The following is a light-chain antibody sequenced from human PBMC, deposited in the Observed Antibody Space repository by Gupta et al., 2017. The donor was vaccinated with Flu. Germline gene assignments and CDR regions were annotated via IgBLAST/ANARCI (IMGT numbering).Light chain of an antibody. CDR2: AAA. CDR3: RQSYGSPLT. J-gene: IGKJ1*01. CDR1: QSISSY. V-gene: IGKV1-39*01. Sequence: DIQMTHSPSSLSASVGDRVTITCRASQSISSYSNWYQQKPGRAPKRLIVAAASLQSGGPSRFSRSRSGTDCTPTISSLQAEDVATYYCRQSYGSPLTFGQGTKVEIK.